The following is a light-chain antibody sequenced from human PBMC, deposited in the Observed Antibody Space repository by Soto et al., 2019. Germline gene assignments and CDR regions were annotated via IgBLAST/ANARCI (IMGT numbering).Light chain of an antibody. CDR1: QSVSSS. J-gene: IGKJ5*01. CDR3: QQYGTSPIT. CDR2: GAS. V-gene: IGKV3-20*01. Sequence: ETVLTQSPGTLSLSPGERATLSCRASQSVSSSLAWYQQKPGQAPRLLIYGASSRATGIPDRFSGSGSGTDFTLTISRLEPEDFAVCYCQQYGTSPITFGQGTRLDIK.